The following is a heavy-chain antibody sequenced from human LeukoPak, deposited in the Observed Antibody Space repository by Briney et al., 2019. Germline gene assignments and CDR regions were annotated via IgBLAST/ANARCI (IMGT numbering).Heavy chain of an antibody. J-gene: IGHJ1*01. V-gene: IGHV3-21*01. CDR1: GFTFSSYS. Sequence: PGGSLRLSCAASGFTFSSYSMNWVRQAPGKGLEWVSSISSSSSYIYYADSVKGRFTISRDNAKNSLYLQMNSLRAEDTAVYYCARDHQVVPRLGFQHWGQGTLVTVSS. CDR3: ARDHQVVPRLGFQH. CDR2: ISSSSSYI. D-gene: IGHD2-2*01.